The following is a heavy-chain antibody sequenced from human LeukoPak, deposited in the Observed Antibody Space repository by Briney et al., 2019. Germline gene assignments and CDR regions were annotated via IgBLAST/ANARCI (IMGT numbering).Heavy chain of an antibody. CDR1: GYTFTGYY. CDR3: AREYCSSTSCYANIDY. J-gene: IGHJ4*02. V-gene: IGHV1-2*02. CDR2: INPNSGGT. Sequence: ASVKVPCKASGYTFTGYYIHWVRQAPGQGLEWMGWINPNSGGTNYAQKFQGRVTMTRETSISTAYMELSRLRYDDAAVYYCAREYCSSTSCYANIDYWGQGTLVTVSS. D-gene: IGHD2-2*01.